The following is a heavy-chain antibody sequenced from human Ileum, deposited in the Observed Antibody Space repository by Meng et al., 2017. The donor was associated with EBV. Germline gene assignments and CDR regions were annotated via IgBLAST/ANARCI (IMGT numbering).Heavy chain of an antibody. CDR1: GGSISRSDW. CDR2: TSHSGST. CDR3: ASSDYYRSDY. D-gene: IGHD3-22*01. J-gene: IGHJ4*02. V-gene: IGHV4-4*02. Sequence: QVALKDSGPGLGNPSETLSLTCAVSGGSISRSDWWSWGRQPPGKGLEWIGETSHSGSTNYSPSLKSRVTISLDKSKNQLSLKLNSVTAADTAVYYCASSDYYRSDYWGQGTLVTVSS.